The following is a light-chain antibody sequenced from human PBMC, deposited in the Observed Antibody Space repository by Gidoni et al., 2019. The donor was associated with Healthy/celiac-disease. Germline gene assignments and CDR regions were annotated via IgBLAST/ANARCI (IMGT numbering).Light chain of an antibody. CDR3: QQYYTSLCT. CDR1: QSVLYSSNNKNY. Sequence: DIVMTQSPDSLAGSLGERATINCKSSQSVLYSSNNKNYLAWYQQKPGQPPKLLISWASTRESGVPDRFSGSGSGTDFTLTISSLQAEDVAVYYCQQYYTSLCTFGQGTKLEIK. V-gene: IGKV4-1*01. J-gene: IGKJ2*02. CDR2: WAS.